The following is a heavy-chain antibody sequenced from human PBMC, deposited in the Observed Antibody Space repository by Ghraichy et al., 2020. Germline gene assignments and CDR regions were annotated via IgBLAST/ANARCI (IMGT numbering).Heavy chain of an antibody. CDR3: ARGINYFDP. Sequence: ASVKVSCKTSGYSFTNYGITWVRQAPGQGLEWMGWITTFKGNTHSAQKLQGRVTMTTDTSTSTVYMELRSLTYDDTAVYYCARGINYFDPWGQGTLVTVSS. J-gene: IGHJ5*02. V-gene: IGHV1-18*04. D-gene: IGHD1-7*01. CDR2: ITTFKGNT. CDR1: GYSFTNYG.